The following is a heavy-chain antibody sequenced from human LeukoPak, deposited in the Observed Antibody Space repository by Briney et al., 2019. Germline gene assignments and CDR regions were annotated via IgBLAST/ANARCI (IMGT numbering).Heavy chain of an antibody. CDR3: ARGGGYNDY. V-gene: IGHV1-18*01. D-gene: IGHD5-24*01. CDR1: GYTLTRYG. Sequence: ASVKVSCKASGYTLTRYGITWVRQAPGQGLEWMGWISVYNGDTNYAQKFQDRVTMTTDTSARTAYMEVRSLTSDDTAVYYCARGGGYNDYWGQGTLVTVSS. J-gene: IGHJ4*02. CDR2: ISVYNGDT.